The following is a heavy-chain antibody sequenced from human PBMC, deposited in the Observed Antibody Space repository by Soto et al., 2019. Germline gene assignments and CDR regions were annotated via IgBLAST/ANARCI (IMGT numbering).Heavy chain of an antibody. CDR3: AKGGYCGGDCYDY. V-gene: IGHV3-30*18. Sequence: GALRLSCAASGFTFSSYGMHWVRQAPGKGLEWVAVISYDGSNKYYADSVKGRFTISRDNSKNTLYLQMNSLRAEDTAVYYCAKGGYCGGDCYDYWGQGTLVTVSS. J-gene: IGHJ4*02. D-gene: IGHD2-21*01. CDR2: ISYDGSNK. CDR1: GFTFSSYG.